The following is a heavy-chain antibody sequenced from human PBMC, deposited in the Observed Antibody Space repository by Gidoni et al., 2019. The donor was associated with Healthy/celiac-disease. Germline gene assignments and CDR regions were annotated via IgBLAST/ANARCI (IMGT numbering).Heavy chain of an antibody. CDR2: MSSRSSYR. J-gene: IGHJ6*02. V-gene: IGHV3-21*01. Sequence: EVQLVESGGGLVKPGGSLRLSCAASGFTFSSYSMTWIRQAPGQGREWVSSMSSRSSYRYYADSVNGRFTISRDNAKNALYLQMNSLRAEDTAVYYCARGMGYCSSTSWGSCYYYYGMDVWGQGTTVTVSS. CDR3: ARGMGYCSSTSWGSCYYYYGMDV. CDR1: GFTFSSYS. D-gene: IGHD2-2*01.